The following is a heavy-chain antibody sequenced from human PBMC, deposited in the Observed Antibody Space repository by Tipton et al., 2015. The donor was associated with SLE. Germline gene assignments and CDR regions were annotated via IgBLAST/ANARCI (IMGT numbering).Heavy chain of an antibody. CDR2: INPNSGGT. V-gene: IGHV1-2*02. D-gene: IGHD6-13*01. CDR3: ASDISSWDSYYYGMDV. J-gene: IGHJ6*02. CDR1: GYTFTGYY. Sequence: QSGAEVKKPGASVKVSCKASGYTFTGYYMHWVRQAPGQGLEWMGWINPNSGGTNYAQKFQGRVTMTRDTSISTAYMELSRLRSDDSAVYYCASDISSWDSYYYGMDVWGQGTTVTVSS.